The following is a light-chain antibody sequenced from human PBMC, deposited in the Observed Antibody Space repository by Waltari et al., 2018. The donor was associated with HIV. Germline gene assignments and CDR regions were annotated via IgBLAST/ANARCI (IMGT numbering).Light chain of an antibody. CDR1: QSVSSF. Sequence: EIVLTQSPATLSLSLGERATLSCRASQSVSSFLAWFQQKPGQAPRLLISDASTRATGIPARFSGSGSGTDFTLTISSLEPEDFAVYYCQQRSDWPRLTFGGGTKVEIK. CDR3: QQRSDWPRLT. J-gene: IGKJ4*01. V-gene: IGKV3-11*01. CDR2: DAS.